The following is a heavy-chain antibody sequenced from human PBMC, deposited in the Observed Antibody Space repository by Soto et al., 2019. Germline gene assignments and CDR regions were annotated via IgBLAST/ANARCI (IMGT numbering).Heavy chain of an antibody. D-gene: IGHD5-18*01. CDR1: GFTFSSYA. V-gene: IGHV3-30-3*01. J-gene: IGHJ4*02. CDR2: ISYDGSNK. CDR3: AGGRVDTAPGDYFDY. Sequence: GGSLRLSCAASGFTFSSYAMHWVRQAPGKGLEWVAVISYDGSNKYYADSVKGRFTISRENYKNTLYLQMNSRRAEDKAVEYCAGGRVDTAPGDYFDYWGQGTLVTVSS.